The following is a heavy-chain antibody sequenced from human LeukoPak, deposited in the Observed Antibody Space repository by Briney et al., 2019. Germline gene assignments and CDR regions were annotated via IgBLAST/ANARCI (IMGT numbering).Heavy chain of an antibody. CDR3: ARQHYDFWSGYYTCGFDY. J-gene: IGHJ4*02. CDR2: IYDSGST. Sequence: SETLSLTCTVSGGSISSSSYYWGWMRQPPGKGLEGIGRIYDSGSTYYYPSLKSRVTLSVDTSKNQFSLKLSSVTAADTAVYYCARQHYDFWSGYYTCGFDYWGQGTLVTVSS. CDR1: GGSISSSSYY. V-gene: IGHV4-39*01. D-gene: IGHD3-3*01.